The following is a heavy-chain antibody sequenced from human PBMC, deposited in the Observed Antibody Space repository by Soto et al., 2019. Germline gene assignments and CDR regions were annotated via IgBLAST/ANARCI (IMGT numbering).Heavy chain of an antibody. J-gene: IGHJ3*02. CDR1: GGSISSSSYY. CDR2: IYYSGST. CDR3: ARRYGKNAFDI. Sequence: SETLSLTCTVSGGSISSSSYYWGWIRQPPGKGLEWIGSIYYSGSTYYNPSLKSRVTISVDTSRNQFSLKLSSVTAADTAVYYCARRYGKNAFDIWGQGTMVTVSS. D-gene: IGHD5-18*01. V-gene: IGHV4-39*07.